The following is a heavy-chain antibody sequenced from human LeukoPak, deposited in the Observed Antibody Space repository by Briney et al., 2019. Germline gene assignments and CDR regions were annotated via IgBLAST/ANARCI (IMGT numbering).Heavy chain of an antibody. J-gene: IGHJ3*02. Sequence: PGESLRLSCADSGFTFISYGISWVRQAPGKGLEWVSSISGSGGTTYYADSVKGRFTISRDNSKKTLYLQMNSLRADDTAVYSCAKDPPTVMANAFHIWGQGTMVTVS. D-gene: IGHD5-24*01. CDR2: ISGSGGTT. CDR1: GFTFISYG. CDR3: AKDPPTVMANAFHI. V-gene: IGHV3-23*01.